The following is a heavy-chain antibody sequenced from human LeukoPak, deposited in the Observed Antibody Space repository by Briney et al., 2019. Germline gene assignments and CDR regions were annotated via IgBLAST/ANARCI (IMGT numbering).Heavy chain of an antibody. D-gene: IGHD2-21*01. Sequence: ASVKVSCKASGYTFTSYHMHWVRQAPGQGLEWMGIINPSGGSTSYAQKFQGRVTMTSDTSTSTVYMELSSLRSEDTAVYYCAREAVIASRWVDPWGQGPLVTVSS. CDR2: INPSGGST. V-gene: IGHV1-46*01. J-gene: IGHJ5*02. CDR1: GYTFTSYH. CDR3: AREAVIASRWVDP.